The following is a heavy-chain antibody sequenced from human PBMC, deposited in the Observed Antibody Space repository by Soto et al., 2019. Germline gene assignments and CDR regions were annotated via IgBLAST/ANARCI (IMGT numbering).Heavy chain of an antibody. Sequence: GESLKISCKGSGDSCTSYWIGWVRQMPGKGLEWMGIIYPGDSDTRYSPSFQGQVTISADKSISTAYLQWSSLKASDTAMYYCATTQVIVGADYYYYGMDVWGQGTTVTVSS. CDR3: ATTQVIVGADYYYYGMDV. CDR2: IYPGDSDT. J-gene: IGHJ6*02. V-gene: IGHV5-51*01. D-gene: IGHD1-26*01. CDR1: GDSCTSYW.